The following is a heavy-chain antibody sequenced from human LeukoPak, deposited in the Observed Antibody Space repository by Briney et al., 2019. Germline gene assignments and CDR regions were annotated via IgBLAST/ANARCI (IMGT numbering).Heavy chain of an antibody. Sequence: PGGSLRLSCAASGFTFNNYWMSWVRQAPGKGLQWVAHIKQDGTEKYYVDSVKGRFTISRDNAKNSLFLQMNSLRAEDTAVYYCARVLGGCYDSGAYYPPGFFDYWGQGTLVTVSS. V-gene: IGHV3-7*01. CDR2: IKQDGTEK. D-gene: IGHD3-22*01. CDR3: ARVLGGCYDSGAYYPPGFFDY. CDR1: GFTFNNYW. J-gene: IGHJ4*02.